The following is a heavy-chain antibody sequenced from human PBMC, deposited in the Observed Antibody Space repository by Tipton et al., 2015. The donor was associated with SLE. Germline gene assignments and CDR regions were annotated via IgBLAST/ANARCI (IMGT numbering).Heavy chain of an antibody. CDR3: ARDRGVPYYYYGMDV. D-gene: IGHD3-10*01. Sequence: SLRLSCAASGFTFSSYSMNWVRQAPGKGLEWVSSISSSSSYIYYADSVKGRFTISRDNAKNSLYLQMNSLRAEDTAVYYCARDRGVPYYYYGMDVWGQGTTVTVSS. CDR2: ISSSSSYI. CDR1: GFTFSSYS. J-gene: IGHJ6*02. V-gene: IGHV3-21*03.